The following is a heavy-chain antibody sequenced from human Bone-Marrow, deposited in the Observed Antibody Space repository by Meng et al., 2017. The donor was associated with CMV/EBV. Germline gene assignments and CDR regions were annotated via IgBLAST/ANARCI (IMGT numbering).Heavy chain of an antibody. D-gene: IGHD6-19*01. V-gene: IGHV1-2*02. CDR1: FTGSY. CDR3: ARDGSVSYSSGWYVSWDDY. Sequence: FTGSYLHCLLQAPGQGLEWMRSLNPYSGATHYAPTFQGRLTMTRDTSISTAYIALSSLSSDDTAVYYCARDGSVSYSSGWYVSWDDYWGQGTLVTVSS. J-gene: IGHJ4*02. CDR2: LNPYSGAT.